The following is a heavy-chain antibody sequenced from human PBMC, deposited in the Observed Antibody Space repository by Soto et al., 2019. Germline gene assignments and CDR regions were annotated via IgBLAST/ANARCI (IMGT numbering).Heavy chain of an antibody. J-gene: IGHJ6*02. V-gene: IGHV2-5*02. CDR1: GFSLNTGGVA. Sequence: SGPTLVNPTQTLTLTCTFSGFSLNTGGVAVGWIRQPPGKALEWLALIYWDDDERYSPSLKSRLTITKDTSENQVVLTMTNMEAVDTATYYCADSGVEATGYVGFEPTYNYYGMDVWGQGITVTVSS. D-gene: IGHD5-12*01. CDR3: ADSGVEATGYVGFEPTYNYYGMDV. CDR2: IYWDDDE.